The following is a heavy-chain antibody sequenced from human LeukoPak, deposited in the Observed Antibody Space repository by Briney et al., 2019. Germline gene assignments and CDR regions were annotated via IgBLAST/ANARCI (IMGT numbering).Heavy chain of an antibody. CDR3: AREGGPYRPLDY. CDR1: GGSITNTNY. CDR2: VNLQGST. V-gene: IGHV4-4*02. Sequence: SETLSLTCGVSGGSITNTNYWTWVRQPPGKGLEWIGEVNLQGSTDYNPSLMGRVAIAVDTSENHISLQLTSVTAADTAVYYCAREGGPYRPLDYSGQGTLVTVSS. J-gene: IGHJ4*02.